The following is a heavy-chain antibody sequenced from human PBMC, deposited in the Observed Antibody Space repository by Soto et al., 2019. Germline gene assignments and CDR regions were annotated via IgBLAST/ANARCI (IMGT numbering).Heavy chain of an antibody. V-gene: IGHV4-59*01. CDR1: GGSISSYY. CDR3: GGKNYDSSGYFDY. CDR2: MYYSGST. D-gene: IGHD3-22*01. Sequence: SETLSLTCTVSGGSISSYYWSWIRQPPGKGLEWIGYMYYSGSTNYNPSLKSRVTISVDTSKNQFSLKLSSVTAADTAVYYCGGKNYDSSGYFDYWGQGTLATVSS. J-gene: IGHJ4*02.